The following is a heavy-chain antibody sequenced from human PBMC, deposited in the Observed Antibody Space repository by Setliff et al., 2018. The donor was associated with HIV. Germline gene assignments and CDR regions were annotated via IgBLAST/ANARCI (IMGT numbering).Heavy chain of an antibody. CDR1: GFTFSSYW. V-gene: IGHV3-7*01. J-gene: IGHJ5*02. Sequence: ETLSLTCNVSGFTFSSYWMSWVRQAPGKGLEWVANIKQDGSEKYYVDSLKGRFTISRDNAKNSLYLQMNSLRAEDTAVYYCARADVESSPPDWFDPWGQGTLVTVSS. CDR3: ARADVESSPPDWFDP. CDR2: IKQDGSEK.